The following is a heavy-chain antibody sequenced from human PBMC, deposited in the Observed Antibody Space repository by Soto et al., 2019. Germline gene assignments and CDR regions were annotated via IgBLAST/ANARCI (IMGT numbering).Heavy chain of an antibody. Sequence: VQLVQSGAEVKKPGSSVKVSCKASGGTFSSYAISWVRQAPGQGLEWMGGIIPIFGTANYAQKFQGRVTITADESTSTAYMELSSLRSEDTAVYYCARVGVLYYYDSSGYYYPWGQGTLVTVSS. CDR2: IIPIFGTA. V-gene: IGHV1-69*01. D-gene: IGHD3-22*01. J-gene: IGHJ5*02. CDR3: ARVGVLYYYDSSGYYYP. CDR1: GGTFSSYA.